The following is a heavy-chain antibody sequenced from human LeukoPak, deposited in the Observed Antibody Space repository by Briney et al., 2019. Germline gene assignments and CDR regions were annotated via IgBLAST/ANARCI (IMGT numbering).Heavy chain of an antibody. D-gene: IGHD5-24*01. CDR3: ARLRRWLQNFDY. V-gene: IGHV4-39*01. CDR2: IYYSGST. Sequence: ESGPGLVKPSETLSLTCTVSGGSISSSSYYWGWIRQPPGKGLEWIGSIYYSGSTYYNPSLKSRVTISVDTSKNQFSLKLSSVTAADTAVYYCARLRRWLQNFDYWGQGTLVIVSS. J-gene: IGHJ4*02. CDR1: GGSISSSSYY.